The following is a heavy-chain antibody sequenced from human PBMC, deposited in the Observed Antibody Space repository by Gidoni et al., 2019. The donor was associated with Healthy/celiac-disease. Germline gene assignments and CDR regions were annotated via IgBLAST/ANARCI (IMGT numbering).Heavy chain of an antibody. CDR2: ISSSSSYT. V-gene: IGHV3-11*06. D-gene: IGHD5-18*01. Sequence: QVQLVESGGGLVKPPPSLPLSCAAPAFTFSDYYMSWIRQAPGKGLEWVSYISSSSSYTNYADSVKGRFTISRDNAKNSLYLQMNSLRAEDTAVYYCARVMGLQLWLQDYWGQGTLVTVSS. J-gene: IGHJ4*02. CDR3: ARVMGLQLWLQDY. CDR1: AFTFSDYY.